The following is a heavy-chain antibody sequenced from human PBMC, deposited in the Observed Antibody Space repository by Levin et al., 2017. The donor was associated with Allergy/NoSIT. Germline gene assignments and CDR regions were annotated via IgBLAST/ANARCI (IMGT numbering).Heavy chain of an antibody. Sequence: LPGGSLRLSCAASEITFTTHWMHWVRQTPGKGLVWVSRINLDGSSTSYADSVKGRFTTSRDNAKNTLYLQMNNLRVEDTAIYYCAGDRQRSWYFDLWGRGTLVTVSS. V-gene: IGHV3-74*01. CDR3: AGDRQRSWYFDL. D-gene: IGHD4-17*01. CDR2: INLDGSST. J-gene: IGHJ2*01. CDR1: EITFTTHW.